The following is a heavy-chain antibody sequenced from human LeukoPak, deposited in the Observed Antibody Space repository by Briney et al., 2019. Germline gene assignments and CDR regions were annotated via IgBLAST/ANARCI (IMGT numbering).Heavy chain of an antibody. CDR3: ARVGSSWSEGYYYYYGMDV. CDR1: GGSFSSYY. D-gene: IGHD6-13*01. CDR2: IYTSGST. J-gene: IGHJ6*02. V-gene: IGHV4-59*10. Sequence: SETLSLTCAVYGGSFSSYYWSWIRQPAGKGLEWIGRIYTSGSTNYNPSLKSRVTMSVDTSKNQFSLKLSSVTAADTAVYYCARVGSSWSEGYYYYYGMDVWGQGTTVTVSS.